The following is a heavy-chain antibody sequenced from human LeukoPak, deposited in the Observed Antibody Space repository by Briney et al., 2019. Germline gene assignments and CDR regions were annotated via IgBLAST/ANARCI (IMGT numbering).Heavy chain of an antibody. V-gene: IGHV1-18*01. CDR1: GYTFTSYG. J-gene: IGHJ4*02. CDR2: ISAYNGNT. D-gene: IGHD6-25*01. Sequence: GASVKVSCKASGYTFTSYGISWVRQAPGQGLEWMGWISAYNGNTNYAQKLQGRVTMTTDTSTSTAYVELRSLRSDDTAVYYCARVLGKTTAAGPALGYWGQGTLVTVSS. CDR3: ARVLGKTTAAGPALGY.